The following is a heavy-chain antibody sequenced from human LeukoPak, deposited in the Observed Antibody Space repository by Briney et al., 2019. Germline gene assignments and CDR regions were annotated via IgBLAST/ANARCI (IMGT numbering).Heavy chain of an antibody. CDR2: ISGSGGST. V-gene: IGHV3-23*01. CDR1: GFTFTSYA. CDR3: AKDPRVGSRVATPCH. Sequence: GGSLRLSCAASGFTFTSYAMRWVRQAQGEGLEWVSAISGSGGSTYYADSVKGRFTISRDNSKSTLFLQMNSLRAEDTALYYCAKDPRVGSRVATPCHWGQGTLVTVSS. J-gene: IGHJ4*02. D-gene: IGHD5-24*01.